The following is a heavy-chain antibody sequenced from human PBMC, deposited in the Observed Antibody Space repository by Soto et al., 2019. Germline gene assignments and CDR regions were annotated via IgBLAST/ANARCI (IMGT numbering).Heavy chain of an antibody. CDR2: MNPNSGNT. J-gene: IGHJ6*02. CDR1: GYTFTSYD. V-gene: IGHV1-8*01. D-gene: IGHD3-10*01. Sequence: ASVKVSCKASGYTFTSYDINWVRQATGQGLEWMGWMNPNSGNTGYAQKFQGRVTMTRNTSISTAYMELSSLRSEDTAVYYCASWAYGSGSLYYYYGMDVWGQGTTVTVSS. CDR3: ASWAYGSGSLYYYYGMDV.